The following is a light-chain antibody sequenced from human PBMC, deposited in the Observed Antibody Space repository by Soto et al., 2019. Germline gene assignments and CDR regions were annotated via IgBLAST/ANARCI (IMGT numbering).Light chain of an antibody. V-gene: IGLV2-14*01. CDR3: SSYSSSITVL. CDR1: SSDVGAYNY. J-gene: IGLJ2*01. CDR2: EVS. Sequence: QLVLTQPASVSGSPGQSITISCTGTSSDVGAYNYVSWYQQHPGKVPKLMIYEVSNRPSGVSNRFSGSKSGNTASLTISGLQAEDEADYYCSSYSSSITVLFGGGTKLTVL.